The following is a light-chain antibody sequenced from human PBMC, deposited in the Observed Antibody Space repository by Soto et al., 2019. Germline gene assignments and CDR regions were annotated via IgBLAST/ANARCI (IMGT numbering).Light chain of an antibody. Sequence: EIQVTQSPSSLSASVGDRVTITCRASRTIDNQLNWYQQKPGKDPEVLIYGDSNLHSGVPSRFSGSGSGTEFTLTITTLRPEDFAAYYCQQCFRTPPLFGQGNKL. CDR2: GDS. V-gene: IGKV1-39*01. CDR3: QQCFRTPPL. J-gene: IGKJ2*01. CDR1: RTIDNQ.